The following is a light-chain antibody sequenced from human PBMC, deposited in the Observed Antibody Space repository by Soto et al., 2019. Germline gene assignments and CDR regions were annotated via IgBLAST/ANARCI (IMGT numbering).Light chain of an antibody. Sequence: QSVLTQPPSASGTPGQRVTISCSGSSSNIGSNYVYWYQQLPGTAPKLLIYRNNQRPSGVPDRFSGSKSGTSASLAISGLRFEEEADYYCAAWDDSLSGPRVFGGGTKVT. J-gene: IGLJ2*01. CDR3: AAWDDSLSGPRV. V-gene: IGLV1-47*01. CDR2: RNN. CDR1: SSNIGSNY.